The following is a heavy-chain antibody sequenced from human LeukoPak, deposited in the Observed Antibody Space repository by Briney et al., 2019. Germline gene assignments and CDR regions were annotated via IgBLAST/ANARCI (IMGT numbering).Heavy chain of an antibody. J-gene: IGHJ4*02. Sequence: SETLSLTCTVSGGSISSHYWSWIRQPPGKGLEWIGYIDYSGSTNYNPSLKSRVTISVDTSKNQFSLKLSSVTAADTAVYYCARVGTYGSGSYLSWLDYWGQGTLSPSPQ. CDR3: ARVGTYGSGSYLSWLDY. D-gene: IGHD3-10*01. CDR2: IDYSGST. CDR1: GGSISSHY. V-gene: IGHV4-59*11.